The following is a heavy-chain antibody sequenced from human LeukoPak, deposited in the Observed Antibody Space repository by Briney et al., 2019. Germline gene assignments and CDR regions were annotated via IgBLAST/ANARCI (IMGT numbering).Heavy chain of an antibody. Sequence: GGSLRLSCAASGFTFSSYGMHWVRQAPGKGLEWVAFIRYDGSNKYYADSVKGRFTISRDNSKNTLYLQMNSLRAEDTAVYYCAKINASGVVNNDYWGQGTLVTVSS. CDR1: GFTFSSYG. J-gene: IGHJ4*02. D-gene: IGHD3-3*01. CDR3: AKINASGVVNNDY. V-gene: IGHV3-30*02. CDR2: IRYDGSNK.